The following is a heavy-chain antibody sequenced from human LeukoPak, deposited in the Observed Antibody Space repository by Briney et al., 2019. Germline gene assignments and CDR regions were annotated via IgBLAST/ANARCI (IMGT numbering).Heavy chain of an antibody. V-gene: IGHV1-2*02. Sequence: ASVKVSCKASGYTFTGYYMHWVRQAPGQGLEWMGWINPNSGGTNYAQKLQGRVTMTTDTSTSTAYMELRSLRSDDTAVYYCARDRYCSGGSCYHRNWFDPWGQGTLVTVSS. CDR2: INPNSGGT. D-gene: IGHD2-15*01. CDR1: GYTFTGYY. CDR3: ARDRYCSGGSCYHRNWFDP. J-gene: IGHJ5*02.